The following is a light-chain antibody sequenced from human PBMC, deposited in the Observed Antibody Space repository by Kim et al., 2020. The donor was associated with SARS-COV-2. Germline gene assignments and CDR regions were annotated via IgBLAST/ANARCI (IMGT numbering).Light chain of an antibody. V-gene: IGKV3-15*01. Sequence: SPGERATLSCRASQSISSSLAWYQKKPGQAPRLLIYGASTRATGIPARFIGSWSGTEFTLTISSLQSEDFAVYYCQQYNNWPPLTFGLGTKVEIK. CDR1: QSISSS. CDR2: GAS. J-gene: IGKJ1*01. CDR3: QQYNNWPPLT.